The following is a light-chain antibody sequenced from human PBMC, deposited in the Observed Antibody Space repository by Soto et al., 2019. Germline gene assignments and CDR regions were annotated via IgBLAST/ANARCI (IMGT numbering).Light chain of an antibody. J-gene: IGKJ1*01. CDR2: KAS. CDR3: QQYNSCPWT. CDR1: QSISSW. Sequence: DIQMTQSPSTLSASVGDRVTIACRASQSISSWLAWYQQKPGKAPKLLIYKASSLESGVPSRFSGSGSGTEFNLTISSLQPDDFATYYCQQYNSCPWTFGQGTKVEIK. V-gene: IGKV1-5*03.